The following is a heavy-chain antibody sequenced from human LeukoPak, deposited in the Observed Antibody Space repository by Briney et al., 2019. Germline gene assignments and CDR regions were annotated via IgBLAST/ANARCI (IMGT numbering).Heavy chain of an antibody. D-gene: IGHD3-10*01. CDR2: MNPNSGNA. V-gene: IGHV1-8*02. CDR3: ALERRVGLWLVSL. J-gene: IGHJ4*02. CDR1: GYTFTSYD. Sequence: GASVKVSCKASGYTFTSYDINWVRQATGQGLEWMGWMNPNSGNAGYAQKFQGRVTMTRNTSISTAYMELSSLRSEDTAVYYCALERRVGLWLVSLWGQGTLVTVSS.